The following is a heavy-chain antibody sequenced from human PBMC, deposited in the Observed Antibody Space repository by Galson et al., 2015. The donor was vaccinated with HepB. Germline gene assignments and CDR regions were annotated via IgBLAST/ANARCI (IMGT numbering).Heavy chain of an antibody. CDR2: IIPLFGTT. V-gene: IGHV1-69*06. CDR1: GGSFSSYS. Sequence: SVKVSCKASGGSFSSYSINWVRQAPGQGLEWMAGIIPLFGTTHYAPKFQGRVTIIADTFTMTADMELSSLRSEDTAVYYCALAYCGGDCYSALAHYQHGLDVWGQGTTVTVSS. D-gene: IGHD2-21*02. J-gene: IGHJ6*02. CDR3: ALAYCGGDCYSALAHYQHGLDV.